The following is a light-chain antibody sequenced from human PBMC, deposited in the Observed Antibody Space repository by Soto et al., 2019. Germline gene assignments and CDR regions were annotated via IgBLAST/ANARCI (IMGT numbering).Light chain of an antibody. CDR1: QSISSH. J-gene: IGKJ4*02. CDR2: GAY. V-gene: IGKV3-15*01. CDR3: QQYKNWPLT. Sequence: EIVMTQSPDTLSVSPGGRATLSCRSSQSISSHLAWYQQQPGQAPRLLIYGAYTRATGIPSRFSGIESGTEFMLSISSLQSEDVAVYYCQQYKNWPLTFGGGTKVQIK.